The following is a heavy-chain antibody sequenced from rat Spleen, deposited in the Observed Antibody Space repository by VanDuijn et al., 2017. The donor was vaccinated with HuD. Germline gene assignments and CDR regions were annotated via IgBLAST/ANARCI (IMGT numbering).Heavy chain of an antibody. V-gene: IGHV5-22*01. D-gene: IGHD1-11*01. Sequence: EVQLVESGGGLVQPGRSLKLSCAASGFTFSDYYMAWVRQAPKKGLEWVASISYEGSGTYYGDSVKGRFTISRDNAKSTLCLQMNSLRSEDTATYYCAIRDGGFPGWGQGTLVTVSS. CDR3: AIRDGGFPG. CDR1: GFTFSDYY. J-gene: IGHJ3*01. CDR2: ISYEGSGT.